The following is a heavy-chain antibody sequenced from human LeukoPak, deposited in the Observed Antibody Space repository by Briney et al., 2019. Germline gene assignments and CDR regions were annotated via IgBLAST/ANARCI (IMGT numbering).Heavy chain of an antibody. Sequence: SETLSLTRTVSGGSISSYHWSWIRQPPGKGLEWIGYIYYSGSTNYNPSLKSRVTISVDTSKNQFSLKLSSVTAADTAVYYCARAHYGVSYFDPWGQGTLVTVSS. CDR3: ARAHYGVSYFDP. J-gene: IGHJ5*02. CDR2: IYYSGST. D-gene: IGHD3-10*01. V-gene: IGHV4-59*01. CDR1: GGSISSYH.